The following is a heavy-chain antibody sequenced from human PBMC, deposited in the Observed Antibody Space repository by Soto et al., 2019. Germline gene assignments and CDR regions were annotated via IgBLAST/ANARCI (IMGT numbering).Heavy chain of an antibody. Sequence: ASVKVSCKASGYTFSGYSITWVRQAPGQRLEWMGIINPSGGSTSYAQKFQGRVTMTRDTSTSTVYMELSSLRSEATAVYYCARVSDSSYYYDSSGYDYWGQGTLVTVSS. CDR1: GYTFSGYS. J-gene: IGHJ4*02. CDR3: ARVSDSSYYYDSSGYDY. CDR2: INPSGGST. V-gene: IGHV1-46*01. D-gene: IGHD3-22*01.